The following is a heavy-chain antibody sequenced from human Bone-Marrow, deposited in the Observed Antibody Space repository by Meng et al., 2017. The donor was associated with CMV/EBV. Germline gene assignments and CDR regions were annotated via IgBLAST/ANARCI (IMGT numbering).Heavy chain of an antibody. V-gene: IGHV4-34*01. Sequence: GSLRLSCAVYGGSFSGYYWSWIRQPPGKGLEWIGEINHSGSTNYNPSLKSRVTISVDTSKNQFSLKLSSVTAADTAVYYCARGRDIVVVPAAHYYGMDVWGQGTTVTVYS. CDR1: GGSFSGYY. J-gene: IGHJ6*02. D-gene: IGHD2-2*01. CDR3: ARGRDIVVVPAAHYYGMDV. CDR2: INHSGST.